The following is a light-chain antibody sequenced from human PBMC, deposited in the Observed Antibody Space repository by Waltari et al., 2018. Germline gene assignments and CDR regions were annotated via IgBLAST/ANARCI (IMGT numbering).Light chain of an antibody. CDR2: AAS. CDR3: QQTHTTPPIT. CDR1: QSIGDY. J-gene: IGKJ5*01. V-gene: IGKV1-39*01. Sequence: DIQMTQSPSSLSASVGDRVIITCRASQSIGDYLNWYQQKPGKAPKLLIYAASSLHSGVPSRFSGSGSGTDFTLTISSLRPEDFAPYYCQQTHTTPPITFGQGTRLDIK.